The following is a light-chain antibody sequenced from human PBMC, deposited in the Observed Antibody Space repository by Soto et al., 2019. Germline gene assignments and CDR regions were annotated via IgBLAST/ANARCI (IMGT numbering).Light chain of an antibody. J-gene: IGKJ1*01. CDR3: QQSYSSPPT. CDR2: AAS. Sequence: DIQMTQSPSSLSASVGDRVTITCRASQSISSYLNWFQQKPGKAPKLLIYAASNLQSGVPSRFSGSRSGPDFTLTISSLQPEDFATYYCQQSYSSPPTFGQGTQVDI. V-gene: IGKV1-39*01. CDR1: QSISSY.